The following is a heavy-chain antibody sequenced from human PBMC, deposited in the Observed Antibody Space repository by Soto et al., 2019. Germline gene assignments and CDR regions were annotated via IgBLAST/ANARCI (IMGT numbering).Heavy chain of an antibody. J-gene: IGHJ6*02. CDR2: ISAYNGNT. CDR3: ARVGERWLPFAPSYCYGMDV. Sequence: QVQLVQSGAEVKKPGASVKVSCKASGYTFTSYGISWVRQAPGQGLEWMGWISAYNGNTNYAQKLQGRVTMTTDTSTSTAYMEVRSLRSDDTAVYYCARVGERWLPFAPSYCYGMDVWGQGTTVTVSS. CDR1: GYTFTSYG. D-gene: IGHD5-12*01. V-gene: IGHV1-18*01.